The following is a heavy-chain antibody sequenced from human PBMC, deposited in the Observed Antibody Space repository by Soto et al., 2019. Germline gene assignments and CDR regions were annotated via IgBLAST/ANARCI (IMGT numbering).Heavy chain of an antibody. D-gene: IGHD3-22*01. CDR1: DGSISPYY. Sequence: QVQLQESGPGLVKPSETLSLSCTVSDGSISPYYWSWIRQPPGKGLEWIGYIYYAGTTTYNPSLKGRVSISIDTSKSEVSLKLTSVTAADTAVYYCARLGGYYQSLDSWGQGTVVTVSS. V-gene: IGHV4-59*08. J-gene: IGHJ4*02. CDR2: IYYAGTT. CDR3: ARLGGYYQSLDS.